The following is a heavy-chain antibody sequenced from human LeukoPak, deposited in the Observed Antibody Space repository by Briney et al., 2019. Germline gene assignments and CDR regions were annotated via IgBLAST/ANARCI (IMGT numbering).Heavy chain of an antibody. J-gene: IGHJ5*02. CDR2: INPNSGGT. CDR3: ARCPGYCSGGSCYVWFDP. CDR1: GYTFTGYY. Sequence: ASVKVSCKASGYTFTGYYMHWVRQAPGQGLEWMGWINPNSGGTNYAQKFQGRVTMTRDTSISTAYMELSRLRSDDTAVYYCARCPGYCSGGSCYVWFDPWGQGTLVTVSS. V-gene: IGHV1-2*02. D-gene: IGHD2-15*01.